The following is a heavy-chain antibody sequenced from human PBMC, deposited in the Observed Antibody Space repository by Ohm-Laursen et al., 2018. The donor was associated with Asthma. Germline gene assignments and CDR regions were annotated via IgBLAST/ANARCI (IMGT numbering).Heavy chain of an antibody. J-gene: IGHJ6*02. V-gene: IGHV3-21*01. CDR3: ARGYCSSTSCYGGMDV. CDR1: GFTFSSYS. Sequence: SLRLSCAASGFTFSSYSMNWVRQAPGKGLEWVSSISSSSSYIYYADSVKGRFTISRDNAKNSLYLQMNSLRAEDTAVYYCARGYCSSTSCYGGMDVWGQGTTVTVSS. CDR2: ISSSSSYI. D-gene: IGHD2-2*01.